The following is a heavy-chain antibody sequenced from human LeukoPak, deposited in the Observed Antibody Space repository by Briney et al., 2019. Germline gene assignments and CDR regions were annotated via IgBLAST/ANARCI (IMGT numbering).Heavy chain of an antibody. J-gene: IGHJ4*02. CDR3: AKAPVTTCRGAYCYPFDY. CDR1: GFTFSDYY. V-gene: IGHV3-11*01. Sequence: KPGGSLRLSCAASGFTFSDYYMSWIRQAPGKGLEWVSYISSSGSTIYYADSVKGRFTISRDSSKNTLFLQMNRLRPEDAAVYYCAKAPVTTCRGAYCYPFDYWGQGTLVTVSS. D-gene: IGHD2-21*01. CDR2: ISSSGSTI.